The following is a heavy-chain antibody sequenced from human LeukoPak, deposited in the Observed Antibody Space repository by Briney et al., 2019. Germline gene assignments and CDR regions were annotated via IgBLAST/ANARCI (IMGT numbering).Heavy chain of an antibody. CDR1: GYPFSNYD. V-gene: IGHV1-8*03. CDR2: MNPNSGNT. Sequence: ASVKVSCKASGYPFSNYDINWVRQATGQGLEWMGWMNPNSGNTDYAQKFQGRVTITRNTSISTAYMELSSLRPEDTAVYYCARGRATVTTHWVDPWGQGTLVTVSS. CDR3: ARGRATVTTHWVDP. D-gene: IGHD4-11*01. J-gene: IGHJ5*02.